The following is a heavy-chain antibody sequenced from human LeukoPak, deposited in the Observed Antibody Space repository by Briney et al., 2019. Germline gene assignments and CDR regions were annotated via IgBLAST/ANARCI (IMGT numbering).Heavy chain of an antibody. CDR1: GYTFTSYY. CDR3: ARGGGTAVADRKSKFDD. Sequence: ASVKVSCKASGYTFTSYYIHWVRQAPGQGLKWMGIVNPSAGSTSYAQKFQGRVTMTRDTSTSTVYMELSSLRSEDTAVYYCARGGGTAVADRKSKFDDWGQGTLVTVSS. V-gene: IGHV1-46*01. D-gene: IGHD6-19*01. J-gene: IGHJ4*02. CDR2: VNPSAGST.